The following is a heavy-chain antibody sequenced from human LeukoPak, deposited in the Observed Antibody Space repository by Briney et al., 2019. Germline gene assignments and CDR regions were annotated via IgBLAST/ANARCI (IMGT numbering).Heavy chain of an antibody. CDR1: GYTFTGSY. D-gene: IGHD1-1*01. V-gene: IGHV1-2*02. CDR2: ISPASGAT. J-gene: IGHJ4*02. Sequence: ASVKVSCKASGYTFTGSYMHWVRQAPGQGFEWIGWISPASGATKYAQNFQGRVALTTDTSITTAYMELSSLTSDDTASYYCLNEHGGWGQGTPVTVSS. CDR3: LNEHGG.